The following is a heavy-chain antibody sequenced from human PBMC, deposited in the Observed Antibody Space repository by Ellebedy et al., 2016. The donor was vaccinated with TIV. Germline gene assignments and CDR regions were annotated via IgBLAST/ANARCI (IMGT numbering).Heavy chain of an antibody. J-gene: IGHJ6*02. Sequence: GGSLRLXCAASGFTFRRYDMHWVRQSTRKGLEWVASIDNAGDTYYPGSVKGRFTISRENAKNSLYLQMNSLRVEDTAVYYCTRFEIISGGGYGMDVWGQGTTVTVSS. V-gene: IGHV3-13*01. CDR3: TRFEIISGGGYGMDV. CDR2: IDNAGDT. CDR1: GFTFRRYD. D-gene: IGHD3-16*01.